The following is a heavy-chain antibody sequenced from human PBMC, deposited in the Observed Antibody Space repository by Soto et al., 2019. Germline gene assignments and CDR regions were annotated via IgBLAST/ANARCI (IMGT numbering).Heavy chain of an antibody. D-gene: IGHD3-10*01. V-gene: IGHV4-59*01. CDR1: GGSISSYY. J-gene: IGHJ6*02. CDR2: IYYSGST. Sequence: QVQLQESGPGLVKPSETLSLTCTVSGGSISSYYWSWIRQPPGKGLEWIWYIYYSGSTNYNPSLKSRVNISVDTYNNQFSLKLSSVTAADTAVYYCARGDPLLWFGEKVYYGMDVWGQGTTVTVSS. CDR3: ARGDPLLWFGEKVYYGMDV.